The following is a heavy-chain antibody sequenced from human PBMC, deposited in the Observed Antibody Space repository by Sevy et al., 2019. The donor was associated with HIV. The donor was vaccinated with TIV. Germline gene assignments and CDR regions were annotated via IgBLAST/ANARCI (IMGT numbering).Heavy chain of an antibody. D-gene: IGHD2-15*01. J-gene: IGHJ4*02. V-gene: IGHV3-7*01. CDR2: IKQDGSEK. CDR1: GFTLSSRW. CDR3: VPSGGGHAGY. Sequence: GGSLRPSCAASGFTLSSRWMSWVRQAPGKGLEWVANIKQDGSEKYYVDSVKDRFTISRDNAKNSLYLQMNSLRAEDTAVYYCVPSGGGHAGYWGQGTLVTVSS.